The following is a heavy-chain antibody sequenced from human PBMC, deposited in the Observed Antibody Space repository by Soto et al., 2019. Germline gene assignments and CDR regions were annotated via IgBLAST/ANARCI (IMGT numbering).Heavy chain of an antibody. CDR2: INYDGSEK. V-gene: IGHV3-7*05. CDR1: GFTLSNYW. J-gene: IGHJ4*02. CDR3: LSAGSAVS. Sequence: EVQLVESGGGLVQPGGSLRLSCAASGFTLSNYWMTWVRQAPGKGLEWVANINYDGSEKNYVDAVKGRFTISIDNTRKSLALQLNTLRAEDTAVYYCLSAGSAVSWGQGTLVTVSP. D-gene: IGHD3-10*01.